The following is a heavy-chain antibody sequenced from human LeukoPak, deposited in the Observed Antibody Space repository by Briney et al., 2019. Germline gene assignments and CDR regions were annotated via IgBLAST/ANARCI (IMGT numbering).Heavy chain of an antibody. Sequence: ASVKVSCKAFGYTFTINQIHWVRQAPGQGLEWMGVINPSGDSTTYAQNFQGRVTMTRDTSTSTVYMELRSLRSEDTAIYYCAKLATSDTGETYWGQGTLVTVSS. V-gene: IGHV1-46*01. J-gene: IGHJ4*02. CDR3: AKLATSDTGETY. D-gene: IGHD3-16*01. CDR2: INPSGDST. CDR1: GYTFTINQ.